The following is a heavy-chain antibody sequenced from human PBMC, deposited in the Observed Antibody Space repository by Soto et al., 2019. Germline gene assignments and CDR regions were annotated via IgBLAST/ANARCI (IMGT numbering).Heavy chain of an antibody. J-gene: IGHJ5*02. D-gene: IGHD6-19*01. CDR3: ARVGYSSGWFRS. Sequence: EVQMVESGGGLVQPGGSLRLSCAASGFTVSSNYMSWVRQAPGKGLEWVSVIHTGGSTYYADSVKGRFTVSRDNSMNTLYLQMNSLRAEDTAVYFCARVGYSSGWFRSWGQGTLVTVSS. V-gene: IGHV3-66*01. CDR2: IHTGGST. CDR1: GFTVSSNY.